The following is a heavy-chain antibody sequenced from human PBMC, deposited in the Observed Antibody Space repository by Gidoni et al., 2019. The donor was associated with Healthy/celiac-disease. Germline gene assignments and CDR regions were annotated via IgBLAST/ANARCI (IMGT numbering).Heavy chain of an antibody. D-gene: IGHD2-15*01. J-gene: IGHJ4*02. CDR2: SNHSGST. CDR1: GGSFSGYY. Sequence: QVQLQQWGAGLLKPSETLSLTCAVYGGSFSGYYWSWIRQPPGKGLEWIGESNHSGSTNYNPSLKSRVTISVDTSKNQFSLKLSSVTTADTAVYYCARGGRLLGYCSGGSCKHAGRYFDYWGQGTLVTVSS. CDR3: ARGGRLLGYCSGGSCKHAGRYFDY. V-gene: IGHV4-34*01.